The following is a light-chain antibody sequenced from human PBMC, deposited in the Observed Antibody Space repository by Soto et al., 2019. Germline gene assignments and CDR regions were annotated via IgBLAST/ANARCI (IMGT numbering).Light chain of an antibody. CDR3: QQRSHWPVT. Sequence: EIVLTQSPATLSLSPGERATLSCRASQSVSSYLAWYQQKPGQTPRLLIYDASNRATDIPARFSGSGSETDFTLTISSLEPEDFAVYYCQQRSHWPVTFGQGTRVEIK. CDR2: DAS. J-gene: IGKJ1*01. CDR1: QSVSSY. V-gene: IGKV3-11*01.